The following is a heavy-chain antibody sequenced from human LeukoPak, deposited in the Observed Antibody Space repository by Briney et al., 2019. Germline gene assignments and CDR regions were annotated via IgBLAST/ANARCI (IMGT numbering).Heavy chain of an antibody. D-gene: IGHD2-21*01. V-gene: IGHV4-4*09. Sequence: PSETLSLTCTVSGVSMSAYQWSWVRQSPEKGLEWIGCINTKGETSYNPSLKSRVTTSVDTSKSQFSLRLASVTAADTAVYYCATSNDAKIAPFDHWGQGAPVTVSS. CDR1: GVSMSAYQ. CDR2: INTKGET. J-gene: IGHJ4*02. CDR3: ATSNDAKIAPFDH.